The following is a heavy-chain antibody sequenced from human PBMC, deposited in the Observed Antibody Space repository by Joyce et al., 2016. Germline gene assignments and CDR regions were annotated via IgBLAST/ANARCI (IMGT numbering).Heavy chain of an antibody. CDR1: GGSISSNSYY. CDR3: ARQNYYDSSGYYEVSDY. Sequence: QLQLQESGPGLVKPSETLSLTCTVSGGSISSNSYYWGWIRRPPGKGLEWIGRIYYSGSTDYNPSFKSRVTISLNTSKNQFSLKVKSVTASDTAVYYCARQNYYDSSGYYEVSDYWGQGTLVTVSS. J-gene: IGHJ4*02. CDR2: IYYSGST. D-gene: IGHD3-22*01. V-gene: IGHV4-39*01.